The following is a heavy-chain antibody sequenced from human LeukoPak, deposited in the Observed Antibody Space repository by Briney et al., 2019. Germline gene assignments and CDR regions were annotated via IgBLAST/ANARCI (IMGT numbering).Heavy chain of an antibody. V-gene: IGHV3-48*04. Sequence: GESLRLSCAASGFTFTEYSIIWVRQAPGKGLEWVSFISDISDRSSTIHYADSVKGRFTISRDNAERSVYSQMNSLRADDTAVYYCARVRGPTLKTCYMDVWGTGTTATVSS. CDR1: GFTFTEYS. D-gene: IGHD3-10*01. CDR2: ISDRSSTI. J-gene: IGHJ6*03. CDR3: ARVRGPTLKTCYMDV.